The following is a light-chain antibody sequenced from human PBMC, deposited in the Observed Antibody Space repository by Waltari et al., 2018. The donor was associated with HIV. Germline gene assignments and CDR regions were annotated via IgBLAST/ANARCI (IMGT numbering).Light chain of an antibody. Sequence: QSALTQPASVSGSPGQSITISCTGASSGIGGYNLVSCYQQHPGKAPKLMIYDVSNRPSGVSNRFSGSKSGNTASLTISGLQAEDEADYYCSSYTSSSTLFVFGTGTKVTVL. J-gene: IGLJ1*01. V-gene: IGLV2-14*01. CDR2: DVS. CDR1: SSGIGGYNL. CDR3: SSYTSSSTLFV.